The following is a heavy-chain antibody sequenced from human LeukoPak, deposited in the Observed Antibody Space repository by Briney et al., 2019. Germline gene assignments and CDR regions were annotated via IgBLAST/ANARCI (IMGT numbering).Heavy chain of an antibody. D-gene: IGHD2-2*01. CDR2: ISSGSSYI. V-gene: IGHV3-21*01. J-gene: IGHJ6*02. CDR3: ARAGYCSSTSPCIMDV. Sequence: GGTLRLSCAASGFTFSSYSMNWVRQAPGKGLEWVSSISSGSSYIYYADSVKGRFTISRDNAKNSLYLQMNSLRAEDTAVYYCARAGYCSSTSPCIMDVWGQGTTVTVSS. CDR1: GFTFSSYS.